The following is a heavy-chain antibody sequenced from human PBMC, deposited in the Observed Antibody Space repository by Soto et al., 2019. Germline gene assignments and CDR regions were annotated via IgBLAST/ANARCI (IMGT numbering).Heavy chain of an antibody. J-gene: IGHJ6*02. D-gene: IGHD3-10*01. CDR1: GGSFRGSY. CDR3: ARGGAHASSGSGGSHFGYGLDV. Sequence: QVQLKQWGAGLFKPSETLSLPCAVNGGSFRGSYWNWIRQSPGKGLEWMGEIFHNGTTNHNPSLKRRLSLSDDAPKNQFSLRRTSMTASETAVYFCARGGAHASSGSGGSHFGYGLDVWGQGTTVTV. CDR2: IFHNGTT. V-gene: IGHV4-34*01.